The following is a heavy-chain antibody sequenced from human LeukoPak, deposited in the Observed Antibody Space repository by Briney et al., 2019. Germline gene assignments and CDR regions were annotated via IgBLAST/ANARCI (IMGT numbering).Heavy chain of an antibody. D-gene: IGHD6-19*01. J-gene: IGHJ5*02. CDR2: IYTSGST. CDR1: GGSISSYY. Sequence: SETLSLTCTVSGGSISSYYWSWIRQPAGKGLEWIGRIYTSGSTNYNPSLKSRVTMSVDTSKNQFSLKLSSVTAADTAVYYCARDDSSGWYDLMGFDPWGQGTLVTVSS. V-gene: IGHV4-4*07. CDR3: ARDDSSGWYDLMGFDP.